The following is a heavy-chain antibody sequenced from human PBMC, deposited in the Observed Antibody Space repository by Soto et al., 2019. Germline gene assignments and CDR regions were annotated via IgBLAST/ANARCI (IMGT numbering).Heavy chain of an antibody. CDR3: ARDPGCSGGSCYYNWFDP. CDR1: GGTFSSYA. V-gene: IGHV1-69*13. D-gene: IGHD2-15*01. J-gene: IGHJ5*02. Sequence: SVKVSCKASGGTFSSYAISWVRQAPGQGLEWMGGIIPIFGTANYAQKFQGRVTITADESTSTAYMELSSLRSEDTAVYYCARDPGCSGGSCYYNWFDPWGQGTLVTVSS. CDR2: IIPIFGTA.